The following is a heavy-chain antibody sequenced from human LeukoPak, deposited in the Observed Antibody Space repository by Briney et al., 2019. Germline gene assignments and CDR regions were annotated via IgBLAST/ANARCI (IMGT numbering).Heavy chain of an antibody. CDR3: AKDGVRGGSLFDY. Sequence: GGSLRLSCAASGFTFSSYGMSWVRQAPGKGLEWVSAISGSGGSTYYADSVKGRFTISRDNSKNTLYLQMNSLRAEDTAVYYCAKDGVRGGSLFDYWGQGTLVTVSS. CDR2: ISGSGGST. D-gene: IGHD1-26*01. CDR1: GFTFSSYG. J-gene: IGHJ4*02. V-gene: IGHV3-23*01.